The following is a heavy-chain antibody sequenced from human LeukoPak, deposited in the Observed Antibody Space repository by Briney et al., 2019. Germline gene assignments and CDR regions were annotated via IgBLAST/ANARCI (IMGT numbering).Heavy chain of an antibody. D-gene: IGHD6-13*01. CDR3: ARRPSIAAAGRGWFDP. V-gene: IGHV4-34*01. Sequence: PSETLSLTCAVYGGSFSGYYWSWIRQTPGKGLEWIGEINHSGSTNYNPSLKSRVTISVDTSKNQFSLKLSSVTAADTAVYYCARRPSIAAAGRGWFDPWGQGTLVTVSS. J-gene: IGHJ5*02. CDR1: GGSFSGYY. CDR2: INHSGST.